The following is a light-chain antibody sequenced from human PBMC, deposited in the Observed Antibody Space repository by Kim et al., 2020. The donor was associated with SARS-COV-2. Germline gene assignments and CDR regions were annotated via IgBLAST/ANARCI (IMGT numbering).Light chain of an antibody. CDR1: SGSVSSSNF. Sequence: GGTVPLTCGLESGSVSSSNFPTWYQQTPGQAPRTLIYSTNFRSSGVPDRFSGSILGNKAALTITGAQADDESIYYCLLYMTTGVSVFGGGTQLTVL. J-gene: IGLJ2*01. CDR2: STN. CDR3: LLYMTTGVSV. V-gene: IGLV8-61*01.